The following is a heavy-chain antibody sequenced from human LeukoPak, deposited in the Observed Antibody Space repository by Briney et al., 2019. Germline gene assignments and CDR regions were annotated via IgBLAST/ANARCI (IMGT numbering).Heavy chain of an antibody. CDR1: GGSISSGGYY. CDR2: IYYSGST. Sequence: SETLSLTCTVSGGSISSGGYYWSWIRQHPGKGLEWIGYIYYSGSTYYNPSLKSRVTISVDTSKNQFSLKLSSVTAADTAVYYCARGYSSSSNYFDYWGQGTLVTVSS. V-gene: IGHV4-31*03. CDR3: ARGYSSSSNYFDY. J-gene: IGHJ4*02. D-gene: IGHD6-6*01.